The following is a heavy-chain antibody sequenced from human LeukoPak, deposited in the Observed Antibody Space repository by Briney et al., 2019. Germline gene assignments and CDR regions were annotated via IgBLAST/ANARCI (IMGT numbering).Heavy chain of an antibody. CDR2: IFPGDSYT. CDR3: ARQVGGDYPGHDAFDI. J-gene: IGHJ3*02. CDR1: GYNFDEYW. V-gene: IGHV5-51*01. Sequence: KNGESLKISCKGSGYNFDEYWIGWVRQMPGKGLEWMGIIFPGDSYTRYSPSFQGQVTISADTSVNTAYLQWSSLKASDTAMYYCARQVGGDYPGHDAFDIWGQGTMVTVSS. D-gene: IGHD4-17*01.